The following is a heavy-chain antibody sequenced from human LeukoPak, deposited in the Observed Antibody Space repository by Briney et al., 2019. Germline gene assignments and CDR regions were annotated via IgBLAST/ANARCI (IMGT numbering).Heavy chain of an antibody. Sequence: SQTLSLTCTVSGGSISSGDYYLSWIRQHPEKGLEYIGYSYYSGSTHYNPTLKSRVTISIDTSKNQVSLKLSSVTAADTAVYYCGRGDGAYAPVDYWGQGTLVTVSS. CDR3: GRGDGAYAPVDY. CDR2: SYYSGST. D-gene: IGHD4-17*01. CDR1: GGSISSGDYY. J-gene: IGHJ4*02. V-gene: IGHV4-31*03.